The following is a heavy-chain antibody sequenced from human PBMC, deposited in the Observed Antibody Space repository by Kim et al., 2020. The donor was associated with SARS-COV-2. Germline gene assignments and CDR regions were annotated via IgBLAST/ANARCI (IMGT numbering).Heavy chain of an antibody. CDR2: ISYDGSNK. J-gene: IGHJ6*02. D-gene: IGHD3-3*01. V-gene: IGHV3-30-3*01. Sequence: GGSLRLSCAASGFTFSSYAMHWVRQAPGKGLEWVAVISYDGSNKYYADSVKGRFTISRDNSKNTLYLQMNSLRAEDTAVYYCARKLKITILYYYGMDVWGQGTTVTVSS. CDR3: ARKLKITILYYYGMDV. CDR1: GFTFSSYA.